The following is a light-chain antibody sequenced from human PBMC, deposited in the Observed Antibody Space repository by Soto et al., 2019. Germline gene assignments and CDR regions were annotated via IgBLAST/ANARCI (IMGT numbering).Light chain of an antibody. CDR3: SSYAGGSTYV. V-gene: IGLV2-23*02. J-gene: IGLJ1*01. Sequence: QSALTQPASVSGSPGQSITFSCTGTSSDVGSFNLVSWYQQHPDKAPKLMIFEVSERPSGVSDRFSGSKPGNAASLTISGLQAEDEADYYCSSYAGGSTYVFGTGTKVTVL. CDR2: EVS. CDR1: SSDVGSFNL.